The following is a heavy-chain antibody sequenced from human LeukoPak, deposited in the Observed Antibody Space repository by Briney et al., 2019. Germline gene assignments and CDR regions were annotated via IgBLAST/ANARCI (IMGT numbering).Heavy chain of an antibody. J-gene: IGHJ4*02. CDR2: IRGSSSDI. CDR3: VRDHYWAFDY. V-gene: IGHV3-48*01. D-gene: IGHD2-8*02. CDR1: GFIFSDYS. Sequence: GGSLRLSCEASGFIFSDYSRNWVRQAPGKGLEWISYIRGSSSDITYADSVKGRFTIYRDDAKNSLYLQMGSLRAEDTAVYYWVRDHYWAFDYWGQGSPVTVSS.